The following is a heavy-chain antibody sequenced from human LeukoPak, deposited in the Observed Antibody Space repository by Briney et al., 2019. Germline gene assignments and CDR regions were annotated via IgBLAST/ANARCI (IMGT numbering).Heavy chain of an antibody. V-gene: IGHV4-34*01. J-gene: IGHJ4*02. Sequence: SETLSLTCAVYGGSFSGYYWSWIRQPPRKGLEWIGEVNHSGSTNYNPSLKSRVTISVDTSKNQFSLKLSSVTAADTAVYYCARGGGYCSGGSCYDDYWGQGTLVTVSS. CDR1: GGSFSGYY. CDR2: VNHSGST. CDR3: ARGGGYCSGGSCYDDY. D-gene: IGHD2-15*01.